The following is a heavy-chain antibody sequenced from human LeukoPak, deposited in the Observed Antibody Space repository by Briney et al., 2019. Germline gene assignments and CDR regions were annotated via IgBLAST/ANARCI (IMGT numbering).Heavy chain of an antibody. D-gene: IGHD2-2*01. V-gene: IGHV3-15*01. J-gene: IGHJ4*02. CDR1: GFTFSNAW. Sequence: GGSLRLSCAASGFTFSNAWMSWVRQAPGKGLEWVGRIKSKTDGGTTDYAAPVKGRFTISRDDSKNTLYLQTNSLKTEDTAVYYCRRGIVVVPGQTDYWGQGTLVTVSS. CDR2: IKSKTDGGTT. CDR3: RRGIVVVPGQTDY.